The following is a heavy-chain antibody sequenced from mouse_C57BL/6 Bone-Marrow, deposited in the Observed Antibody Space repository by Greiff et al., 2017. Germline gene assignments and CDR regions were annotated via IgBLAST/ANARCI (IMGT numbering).Heavy chain of an antibody. J-gene: IGHJ3*01. CDR3: AIGGLRRAY. V-gene: IGHV1-74*01. D-gene: IGHD2-2*01. CDR2: IHPSDSDT. Sequence: QVQLKQPGAELVKPGASVKVSCKASGYTFTSFWMHWVKQRPGQGLEWIGRIHPSDSDTNYNQQSQGKATLTVDQTSNTADVQLSSLTAEDSAVYDWAIGGLRRAYWGQGTLVTVSS. CDR1: GYTFTSFW.